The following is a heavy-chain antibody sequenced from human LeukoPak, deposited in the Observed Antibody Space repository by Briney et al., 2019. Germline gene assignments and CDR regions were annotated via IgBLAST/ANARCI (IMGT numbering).Heavy chain of an antibody. CDR3: ARGRISSSY. D-gene: IGHD6-13*01. CDR1: GGSISSYH. J-gene: IGHJ4*02. Sequence: SETLSLTCTVSGGSISSYHWSWIRQPPGKGLGWIGYIYNSGSTNYNPSLKSRVTISIDTSKNQISLKLSSVTAADTAVYYCARGRISSSYWGQGTLVTVSS. CDR2: IYNSGST. V-gene: IGHV4-59*01.